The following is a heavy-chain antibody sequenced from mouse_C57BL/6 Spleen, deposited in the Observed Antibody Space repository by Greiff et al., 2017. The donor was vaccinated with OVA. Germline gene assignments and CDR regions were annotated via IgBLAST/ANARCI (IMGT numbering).Heavy chain of an antibody. J-gene: IGHJ3*01. D-gene: IGHD3-2*02. Sequence: EVKLMESGPGLVKPSQSLSLTCSVTGYSITSGYYWNWIRQFPGNKLEWMGYISYDGSNNYNPSLKNRISITRDTSKNQFFLKLNSVTTEDTATYYCARDQLRHPLDYWGQGTLVTVSA. CDR3: ARDQLRHPLDY. CDR1: GYSITSGYY. V-gene: IGHV3-6*01. CDR2: ISYDGSN.